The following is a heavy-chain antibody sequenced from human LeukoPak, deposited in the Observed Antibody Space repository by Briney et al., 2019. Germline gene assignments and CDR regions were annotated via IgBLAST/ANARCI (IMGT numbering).Heavy chain of an antibody. D-gene: IGHD3-9*01. CDR1: GGSISSYY. Sequence: SETLSLTCSVSGGSISSYYWSWVRQLAGKGLEWIGRIYISGTTNYNPSLKSRITMSLDTSKNQLSLRLTSVTAADTAVYYCARDEARTGYIHYWGQGTLITVSS. CDR3: ARDEARTGYIHY. CDR2: IYISGTT. J-gene: IGHJ4*02. V-gene: IGHV4-4*07.